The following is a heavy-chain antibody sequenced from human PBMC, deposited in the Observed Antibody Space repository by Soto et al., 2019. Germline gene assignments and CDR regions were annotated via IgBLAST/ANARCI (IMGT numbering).Heavy chain of an antibody. J-gene: IGHJ5*02. V-gene: IGHV4-34*01. CDR1: GGSFSGYY. D-gene: IGHD5-18*01. Sequence: SETLSLTCAVYGGSFSGYYWSWIRQPPGKGLEWIGEINHSGSTNYNPSLKSRVTILVDTSKNQFSLKLSSVTAADTAVYYCARNRRIQLWLSWFDPWGQGTLVTVSS. CDR3: ARNRRIQLWLSWFDP. CDR2: INHSGST.